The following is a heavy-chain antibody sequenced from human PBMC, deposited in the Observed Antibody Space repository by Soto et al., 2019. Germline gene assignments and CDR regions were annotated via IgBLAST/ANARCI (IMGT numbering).Heavy chain of an antibody. V-gene: IGHV3-7*03. Sequence: PGGSLRLSCAASGFTFSSYWMSWVRQAPGKGLEWVANIKQDGSEKYYVDSVKGRFTISRDNAKNSLYLQMNSLRAEDTAVYYCAREGIDSSHRWGYGMDVWGQGTTVTVSS. CDR3: AREGIDSSHRWGYGMDV. D-gene: IGHD6-13*01. CDR2: IKQDGSEK. J-gene: IGHJ6*02. CDR1: GFTFSSYW.